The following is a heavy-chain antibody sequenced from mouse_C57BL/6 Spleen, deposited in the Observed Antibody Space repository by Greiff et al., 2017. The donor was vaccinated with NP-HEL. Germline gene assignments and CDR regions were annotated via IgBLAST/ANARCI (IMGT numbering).Heavy chain of an antibody. CDR2: ISSGGDYI. CDR3: TRDQRGDFMDY. CDR1: GFTFSSYA. V-gene: IGHV5-9-1*02. D-gene: IGHD2-13*01. Sequence: EVKLVESGEGLVKPGGSLKLSCAASGFTFSSYAMSWVRQTPEKRLEWVAYISSGGDYIYYADTVKGRFTISRDNARNPLYLQMSSLKSEDTAMYYCTRDQRGDFMDYWGQGTSVTVSS. J-gene: IGHJ4*01.